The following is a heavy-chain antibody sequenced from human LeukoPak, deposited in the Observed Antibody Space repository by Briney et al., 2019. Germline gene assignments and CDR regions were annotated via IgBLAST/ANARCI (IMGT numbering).Heavy chain of an antibody. J-gene: IGHJ3*02. CDR2: IYNSGST. CDR1: GVSISSYY. Sequence: KSSETLSLTCTVSGVSISSYYWSWIRQPPGKGLEWIAYIYNSGSTKHNPSLKSRVTISVDTSKNQLSLTMSSVTAADTAVYYCARFLYYYDSSGSPFDIWGQGTMVTVSS. D-gene: IGHD3-22*01. CDR3: ARFLYYYDSSGSPFDI. V-gene: IGHV4-59*08.